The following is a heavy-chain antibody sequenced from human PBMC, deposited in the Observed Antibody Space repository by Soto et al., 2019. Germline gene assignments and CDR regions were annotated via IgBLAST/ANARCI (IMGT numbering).Heavy chain of an antibody. J-gene: IGHJ4*02. CDR2: ISAYNGNT. Sequence: VKLCCRTCGETCTSEDIGWRRLAPGQGLEWMGWISAYNGNTNYAQKLQGRVTMTTDTSTSTAYMELRSLRSDDTAVYYCARDPGYSRPNDYWGQGTLVTVSS. CDR3: ARDPGYSRPNDY. CDR1: GETCTSED. V-gene: IGHV1-18*01. D-gene: IGHD5-18*01.